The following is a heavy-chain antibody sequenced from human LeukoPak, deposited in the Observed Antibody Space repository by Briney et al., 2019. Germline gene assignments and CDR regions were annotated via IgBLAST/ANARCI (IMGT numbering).Heavy chain of an antibody. CDR2: ISSSSRTI. J-gene: IGHJ4*02. Sequence: GGSLRLSCAASGFTFNTYSVNWVRQAPGKGLEWVSYISSSSRTIYYADSVKGRFTISRDNAKNSLSLQMNSLRAEDTAVYYCAREACSNTTCYYYFDYWGQGTQVTVSS. V-gene: IGHV3-48*01. CDR1: GFTFNTYS. CDR3: AREACSNTTCYYYFDY. D-gene: IGHD2-2*01.